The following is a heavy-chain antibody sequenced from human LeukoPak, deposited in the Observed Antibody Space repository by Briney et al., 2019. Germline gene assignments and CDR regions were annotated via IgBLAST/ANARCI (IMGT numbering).Heavy chain of an antibody. CDR1: GFTFSSYA. J-gene: IGHJ3*02. V-gene: IGHV3-23*01. CDR2: ISGSGGST. Sequence: GGSLRLSCAASGFTFSSYAMSWVRQAPGKGLEWVSAISGSGGSTYYADSVNGRFTISRDNSNNTLYLQMNSLRAEDTAVYYCARARYGDYPPRGAFDIWGQGTMVTVSS. D-gene: IGHD4-17*01. CDR3: ARARYGDYPPRGAFDI.